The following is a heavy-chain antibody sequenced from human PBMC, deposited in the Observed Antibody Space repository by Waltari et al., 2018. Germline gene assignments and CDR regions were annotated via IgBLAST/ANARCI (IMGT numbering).Heavy chain of an antibody. V-gene: IGHV4-34*01. Sequence: QVQLQQWGAGLLKPSETLSLTCAVYGGSFSGYYWSWIRQPPGNGLEWIGEINHSGRTNDNPSLKSRVTIAVDTSKNQFSLKLSAVTAADTAVYYCARSMVRGFSWFDPWGQGTLVTVSS. CDR1: GGSFSGYY. J-gene: IGHJ5*02. D-gene: IGHD3-10*01. CDR2: INHSGRT. CDR3: ARSMVRGFSWFDP.